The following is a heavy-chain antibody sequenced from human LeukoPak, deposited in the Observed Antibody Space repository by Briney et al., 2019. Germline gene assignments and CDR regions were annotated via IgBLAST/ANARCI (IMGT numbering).Heavy chain of an antibody. D-gene: IGHD3-10*01. CDR2: ISSSGSTI. CDR1: GFTFSSYE. V-gene: IGHV3-48*03. Sequence: PGGSLRLSCAASGFTFSSYEMNWVRQAPGKGLEWVSYISSSGSTIYYADSVKGRFTISRDDAKNSLYLQMNSLRAEDTAVYYCARDGSGPYYYYYMDVWGKGTTVTVSS. J-gene: IGHJ6*03. CDR3: ARDGSGPYYYYYMDV.